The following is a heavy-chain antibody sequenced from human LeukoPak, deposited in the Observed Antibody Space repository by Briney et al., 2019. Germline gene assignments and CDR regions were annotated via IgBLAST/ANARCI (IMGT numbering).Heavy chain of an antibody. CDR2: ISGSGGST. CDR3: AKDQELYYYDSSGYSSFDY. V-gene: IGHV3-23*01. J-gene: IGHJ4*02. Sequence: GGSLRLSCAASGFTFSSYAMSWVRQAPGKGLEWVSAISGSGGSTYYADSVKGRFTISRDNSKNTLYLQMNSLRAEDTAVYYCAKDQELYYYDSSGYSSFDYWGQGTLVTVSS. CDR1: GFTFSSYA. D-gene: IGHD3-22*01.